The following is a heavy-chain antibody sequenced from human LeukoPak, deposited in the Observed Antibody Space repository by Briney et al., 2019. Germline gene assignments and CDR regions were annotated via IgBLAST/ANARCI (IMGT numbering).Heavy chain of an antibody. J-gene: IGHJ4*02. CDR2: INSDGSST. V-gene: IGHV3-74*01. Sequence: GGSLRLSCAASGFTFSSYWMHWVRQAPGKGLVWVSRINSDGSSTSYADSVKGRFTISRDNAKNTLYLQMNSLRAEDTAVYYCAKDDPKAYFDYWGQGNLVTVSS. CDR1: GFTFSSYW. CDR3: AKDDPKAYFDY.